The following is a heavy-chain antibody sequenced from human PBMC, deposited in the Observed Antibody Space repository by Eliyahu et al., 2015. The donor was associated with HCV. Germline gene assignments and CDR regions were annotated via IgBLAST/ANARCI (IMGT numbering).Heavy chain of an antibody. J-gene: IGHJ4*02. CDR1: GYTFNQNG. V-gene: IGHV1-3*04. Sequence: QVHLVQSGPEXRKPGASVKASCKTSGYTFNQNGMXXVRQAPGQSXGWMGWXIATDAXDTRXSQKFQGRVTITRDTSASTGYMELRTLTSEDTAMYYCARDTAIQPHYYFDYWGQGTLVTVSS. D-gene: IGHD5-18*01. CDR3: ARDTAIQPHYYFDY. CDR2: IATDAXDT.